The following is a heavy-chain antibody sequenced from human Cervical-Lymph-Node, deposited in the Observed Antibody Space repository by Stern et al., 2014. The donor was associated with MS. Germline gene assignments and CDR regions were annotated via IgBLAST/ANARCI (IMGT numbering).Heavy chain of an antibody. J-gene: IGHJ4*02. Sequence: VQLVESGGGVVQPGRSLRLSCAASGFTFSSYGMHWVRQAPGKGLEWVAVIWYDGSNKYYADSVQGRFTISRDNSKNTLYLQMNSLRAEDTAVYYCARGQAVAGYFDYWGQGTLVTVSS. D-gene: IGHD6-19*01. V-gene: IGHV3-33*01. CDR1: GFTFSSYG. CDR2: IWYDGSNK. CDR3: ARGQAVAGYFDY.